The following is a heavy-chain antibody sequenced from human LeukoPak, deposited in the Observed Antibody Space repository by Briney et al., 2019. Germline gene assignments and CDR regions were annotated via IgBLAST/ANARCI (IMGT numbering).Heavy chain of an antibody. CDR3: ARHYSPYSSGWYWFDP. CDR1: GYSFTSYW. J-gene: IGHJ5*02. D-gene: IGHD6-19*01. V-gene: IGHV5-51*01. CDR2: IYPGVSDT. Sequence: GESLKISCKGSGYSFTSYWIGWVRQMPGKGLEWMGIIYPGVSDTRYSPSLQGQVTISADKSISTAYLQWSSLKASDTAMYYCARHYSPYSSGWYWFDPWGQGTLVTVSS.